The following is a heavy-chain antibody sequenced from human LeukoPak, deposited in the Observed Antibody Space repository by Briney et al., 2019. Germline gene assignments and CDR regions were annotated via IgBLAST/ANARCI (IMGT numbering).Heavy chain of an antibody. Sequence: SETLSLTCAVYGGSFSGYYWSRIRQPPGKGLEWIGEINHSGSTNYNPSLKSRVTISVDTSKNQFSLKLSSVTAADTAVYYCARAWGGYHRYYYYGMDVWGQGTTVTVSS. CDR1: GGSFSGYY. CDR3: ARAWGGYHRYYYYGMDV. J-gene: IGHJ6*02. CDR2: INHSGST. V-gene: IGHV4-34*01. D-gene: IGHD3-16*01.